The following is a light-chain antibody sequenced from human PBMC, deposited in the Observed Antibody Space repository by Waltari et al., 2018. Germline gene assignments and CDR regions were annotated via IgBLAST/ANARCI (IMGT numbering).Light chain of an antibody. J-gene: IGLJ3*02. CDR1: SGHSNNI. V-gene: IGLV4-69*01. Sequence: QLVVTQSSSASASLGASVKLTCTLDSGHSNNIIAWLQQQPETGPRYLMKINSDGSHSKGDEIPDRFSGSSSGAGRYLTSSNLQSEDEGDYYCQTGGHGTWVFGGGTKLTVL. CDR3: QTGGHGTWV. CDR2: INSDGSH.